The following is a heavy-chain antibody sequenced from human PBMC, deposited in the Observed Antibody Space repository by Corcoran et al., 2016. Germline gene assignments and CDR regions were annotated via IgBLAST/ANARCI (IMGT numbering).Heavy chain of an antibody. J-gene: IGHJ6*02. CDR3: ARDPYCSSTSCQYYYYGMDV. CDR2: IWYDGSNK. V-gene: IGHV3-33*01. CDR1: GFTFSSYG. Sequence: QVQQVESGGGVVQPGRSLRLSCAASGFTFSSYGMHWVRKAPGKGLEWVAVIWYDGSNKYYADSVKGRVTISRDNSKNTLYLQMNSLRAENTAVYYCARDPYCSSTSCQYYYYGMDVWGQGTTVTVSS. D-gene: IGHD2-2*01.